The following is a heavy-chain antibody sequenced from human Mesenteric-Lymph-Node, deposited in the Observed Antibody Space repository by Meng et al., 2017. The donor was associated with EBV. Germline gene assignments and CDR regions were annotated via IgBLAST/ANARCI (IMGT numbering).Heavy chain of an antibody. V-gene: IGHV1-2*06. CDR2: INPNSGGT. CDR1: GYTFTGYY. CDR3: AREMTLTWAFEV. J-gene: IGHJ3*01. Sequence: QGQLGQSGAEVKKPGASVKVSCKASGYTFTGYYMHSVRQAPGQGLEWLGRINPNSGGTKDAQKFQGRVTMTTETSTSTAYMELRSLRHDDTAVYYCAREMTLTWAFEVWGQGTMVTVSS.